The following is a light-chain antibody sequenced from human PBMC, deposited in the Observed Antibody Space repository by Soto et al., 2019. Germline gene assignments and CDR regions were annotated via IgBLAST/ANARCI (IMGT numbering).Light chain of an antibody. V-gene: IGLV1-40*01. CDR1: SSNIGAGFD. CDR2: GNT. Sequence: QSVLTQPPSVSGAPGQRVTISCTGRSSNIGAGFDVHWYQQLPGTAPKLLIFGNTNRPSGVPDRFSGSKSGTSASLAIAGLQAEDEADYYCQSYDSSLSGVVLGGGTK. CDR3: QSYDSSLSGVV. J-gene: IGLJ2*01.